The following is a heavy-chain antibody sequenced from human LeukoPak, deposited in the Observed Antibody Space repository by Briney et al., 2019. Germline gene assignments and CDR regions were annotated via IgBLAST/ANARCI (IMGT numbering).Heavy chain of an antibody. CDR3: ARDRSYSSGWTYNWFDP. CDR2: ISSNGGST. D-gene: IGHD6-19*01. CDR1: GFTFSSYA. J-gene: IGHJ5*02. Sequence: GGSLRLSCAASGFTFSSYAMHWVRQAPGKGLEYVSAISSNGGSTYYANSVKGRFTISRDNSKNTLYLQMGSLRAEDMAVYYCARDRSYSSGWTYNWFDPWGQGTLVTVSS. V-gene: IGHV3-64*01.